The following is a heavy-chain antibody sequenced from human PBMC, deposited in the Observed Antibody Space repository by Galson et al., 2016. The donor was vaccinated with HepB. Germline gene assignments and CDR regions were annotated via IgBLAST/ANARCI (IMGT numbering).Heavy chain of an antibody. Sequence: SLRLSCAASGFTFSSYDMHWVRQAPGKGLEWVSAIGADGGTYYAGSVKGRYTISRENAKNSLYLQMNSLRAVDTAVYHCVRILYDRRARDYYGMDVWVQGLTVTVAS. CDR2: IGADGGT. V-gene: IGHV3-13*01. D-gene: IGHD3-22*01. CDR3: VRILYDRRARDYYGMDV. J-gene: IGHJ6*02. CDR1: GFTFSSYD.